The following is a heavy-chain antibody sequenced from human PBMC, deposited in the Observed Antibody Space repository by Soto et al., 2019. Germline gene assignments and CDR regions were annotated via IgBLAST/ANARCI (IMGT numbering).Heavy chain of an antibody. J-gene: IGHJ6*02. CDR3: AREHRERGYSYGYWYYGMDV. CDR2: IWYDGSNK. Sequence: GSLRLSCAASGFTFSSYGMHWVRQAPGKGLXWVAVIWYDGSNKYYADSVKGRFTISRDNSKNTLYLQMNSLRAEDTAVYYCAREHRERGYSYGYWYYGMDVWGQGTTVTVSS. V-gene: IGHV3-33*01. D-gene: IGHD5-18*01. CDR1: GFTFSSYG.